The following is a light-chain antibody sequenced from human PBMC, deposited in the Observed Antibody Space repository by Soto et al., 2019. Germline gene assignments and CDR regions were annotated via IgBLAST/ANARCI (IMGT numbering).Light chain of an antibody. CDR1: NSNIGGNY. CDR2: DID. V-gene: IGLV1-51*01. CDR3: GTWDDSLNAVI. J-gene: IGLJ2*01. Sequence: QSVLTQRPSVSAAPGQKVTISCSGSNSNIGGNYVSWYRQLPGTAPELVIYDIDKRPSEIPDRFSGSKSGTSANLAITGLQTGDEAEYYCGTWDDSLNAVIFGGGTKLTVL.